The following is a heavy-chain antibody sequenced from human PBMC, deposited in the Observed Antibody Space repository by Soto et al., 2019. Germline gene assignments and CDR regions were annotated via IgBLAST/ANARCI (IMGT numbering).Heavy chain of an antibody. Sequence: PSETLSLTCTVSGDSISSSNYYWGWIRQPPGKGLEWIGNIFYSGSTYYHPSLKSRVTISVDTSKNQFSLKLSSVTAADAAIYYCARHAGQQLRYYYYGLDVWGQGAAVTVSS. CDR1: GDSISSSNYY. CDR2: IFYSGST. CDR3: ARHAGQQLRYYYYGLDV. J-gene: IGHJ6*02. D-gene: IGHD6-13*01. V-gene: IGHV4-39*01.